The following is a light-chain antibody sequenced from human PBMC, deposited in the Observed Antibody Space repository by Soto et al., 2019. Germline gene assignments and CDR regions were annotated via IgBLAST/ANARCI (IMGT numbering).Light chain of an antibody. Sequence: CPPSVSLSLGARVPISSLARQGIRTYLAWYQQKPGKAPKLLIYSASTLQSGVPSRFSGSGSGTDFTLTISSLQPEDFGTYYCQQAISFPITFGQGTRLEI. V-gene: IGKV1-12*01. J-gene: IGKJ5*01. CDR3: QQAISFPIT. CDR2: SAS. CDR1: QGIRTY.